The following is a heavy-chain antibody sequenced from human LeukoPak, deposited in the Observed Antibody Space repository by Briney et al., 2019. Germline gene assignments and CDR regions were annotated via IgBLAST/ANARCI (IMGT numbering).Heavy chain of an antibody. CDR3: ARDNWQYSVRVYFDY. V-gene: IGHV4-30-2*01. D-gene: IGHD2-15*01. Sequence: SETLSLTCTVSGGSISSGGYYWSWIRQPPGKGLEWIGYIYHSGSTYYNPSLKSRVTISVDRSKNQFSLKLSSVTAADTAVYYCARDNWQYSVRVYFDYWGQGTLVTVSS. CDR2: IYHSGST. CDR1: GGSISSGGYY. J-gene: IGHJ4*02.